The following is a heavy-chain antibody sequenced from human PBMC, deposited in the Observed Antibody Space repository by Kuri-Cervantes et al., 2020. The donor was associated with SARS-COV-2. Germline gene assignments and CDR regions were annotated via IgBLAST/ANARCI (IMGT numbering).Heavy chain of an antibody. CDR1: GFTFSSYW. CDR2: IKQDGSEK. Sequence: GESLKISCEVSGFTFSSYWMSWVRQAPGKGLEWVANIKQDGSEKYYVDSVNGRFIISRDNAKNSLYLRMNSLRAEDTAVYYCARSLLWFGDLVDYWGQGTLVTVSS. CDR3: ARSLLWFGDLVDY. V-gene: IGHV3-7*01. D-gene: IGHD3-10*01. J-gene: IGHJ4*02.